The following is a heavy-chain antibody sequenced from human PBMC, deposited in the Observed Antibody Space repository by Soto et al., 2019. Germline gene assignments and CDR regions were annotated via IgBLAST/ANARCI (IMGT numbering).Heavy chain of an antibody. Sequence: SETLSLTCTVSGDSISSGNKYWSWIRQPPGKGLEWIGYIYSSGSTYYNPSLKSRLSISLHTSDNQFSLKFDSVTDADSAVYYCARVPSPFDYYYAMDVWGHGPTVTVSS. CDR1: GDSISSGNKY. V-gene: IGHV4-30-4*01. D-gene: IGHD3-16*01. CDR2: IYSSGST. CDR3: ARVPSPFDYYYAMDV. J-gene: IGHJ6*02.